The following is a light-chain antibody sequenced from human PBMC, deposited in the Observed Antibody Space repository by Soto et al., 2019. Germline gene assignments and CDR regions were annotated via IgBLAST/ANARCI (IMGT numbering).Light chain of an antibody. Sequence: DVVMTQTPLSLSVAPGQPASISCKSSQSLLHITGETFLFWYLQKPGQSPQLLIYEVSTRVSGVPGRFSGSGSGTDFTLEISRVETDDVGIYYCKESTHRRPTFGQGTRLWIE. CDR1: QSLLHITGETF. J-gene: IGKJ5*01. CDR3: KESTHRRPT. CDR2: EVS. V-gene: IGKV2D-29*02.